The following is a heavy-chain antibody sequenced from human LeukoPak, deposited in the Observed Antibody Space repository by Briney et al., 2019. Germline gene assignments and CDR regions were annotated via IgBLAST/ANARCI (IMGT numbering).Heavy chain of an antibody. V-gene: IGHV4-59*12. D-gene: IGHD1-26*01. CDR1: GGSISSYY. CDR2: IYYSGST. J-gene: IGHJ4*02. Sequence: SETLSLTCTVSGGSISSYYWSWIRQPPGKGLEWIGYIYYSGSTNYNPSLKSRVTISVDTSKNQFSLKLSSVTAADTAVYYCARVGYYSGSYIWGQGTLVTVSS. CDR3: ARVGYYSGSYI.